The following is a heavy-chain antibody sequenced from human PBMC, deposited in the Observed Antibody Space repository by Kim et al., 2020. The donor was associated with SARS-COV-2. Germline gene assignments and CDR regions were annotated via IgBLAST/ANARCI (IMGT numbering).Heavy chain of an antibody. D-gene: IGHD3-10*01. J-gene: IGHJ4*02. CDR2: FNPTRGGP. Sequence: ASVKVSCKASGYTFTGSYMHWFEQPPGQGLGGMGWFNPTRGGPNIAQRFRGGVTMTRDTPINTAYMELSGLRLDETAVFYCARGGVLLWFGEVSIVGPDYWGQGTLVTVSS. CDR1: GYTFTGSY. V-gene: IGHV1-2*02. CDR3: ARGGVLLWFGEVSIVGPDY.